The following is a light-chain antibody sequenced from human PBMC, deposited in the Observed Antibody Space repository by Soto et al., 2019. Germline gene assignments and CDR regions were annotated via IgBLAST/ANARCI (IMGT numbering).Light chain of an antibody. CDR3: CSSGGSPTYV. Sequence: QSVLTQPPSVSAAPGQTVTISCSGSSSNIGNNYVSWYQQHPGKAPKLMIFEVNKRPSGVSNRFSGSKSGNTASLTISGLKVEDEADYYCCSSGGSPTYVFGTGTKVTVL. CDR2: EVN. J-gene: IGLJ1*01. V-gene: IGLV2-23*02. CDR1: SSNIGNNY.